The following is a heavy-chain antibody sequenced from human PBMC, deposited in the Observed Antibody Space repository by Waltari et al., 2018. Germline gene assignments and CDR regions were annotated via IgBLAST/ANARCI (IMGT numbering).Heavy chain of an antibody. J-gene: IGHJ3*02. CDR2: RNQDGSEE. CDR3: ARTGARWLQFAAFDI. CDR1: RFTFSNFW. V-gene: IGHV3-7*01. D-gene: IGHD5-12*01. Sequence: EVLLVESGGGLVQTGGSLRLSCAASRFTFSNFWMNWVRQAPGKGLEWVANRNQDGSEEDYVDSVKGRFTISRDNAKNSLYLEMKTLRAEDTAIYYCARTGARWLQFAAFDIWGQGTMVTVSS.